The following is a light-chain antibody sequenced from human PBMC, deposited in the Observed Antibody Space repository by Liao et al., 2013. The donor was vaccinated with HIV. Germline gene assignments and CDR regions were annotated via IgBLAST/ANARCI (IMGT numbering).Light chain of an antibody. V-gene: IGLV3-1*01. CDR2: QDS. CDR1: KLGDKY. CDR3: QAWDSSTPYV. J-gene: IGLJ1*01. Sequence: SYELTQPPSVSVSPGQTASITCSGDKLGDKYACWYQQKPGQSPVLVIYQDSKRPSGIPERFSGSNSGNTATLTISGTQAMDEADYYCQAWDSSTPYVFGTGTKGH.